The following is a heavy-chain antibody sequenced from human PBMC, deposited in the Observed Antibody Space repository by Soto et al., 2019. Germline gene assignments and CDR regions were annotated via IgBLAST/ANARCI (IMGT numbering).Heavy chain of an antibody. CDR3: AKDSYPTAPGDGYYYYYGMDV. V-gene: IGHV3-30*18. J-gene: IGHJ6*02. D-gene: IGHD3-10*01. CDR2: ISYDGSNK. Sequence: GGSLRLSCAASGFTFSSYGMHWVRQAPGKGLEWVAVISYDGSNKYYADSVKGRFTISRDNSKNTLYPQMNSLRAEDTAVYYCAKDSYPTAPGDGYYYYYGMDVWGQGTTVTVSS. CDR1: GFTFSSYG.